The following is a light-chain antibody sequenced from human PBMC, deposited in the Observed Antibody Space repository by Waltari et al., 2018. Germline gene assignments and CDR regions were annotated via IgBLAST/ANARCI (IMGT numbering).Light chain of an antibody. CDR2: EVS. Sequence: QSALTQPASVSGSPGQSITIACTGTSSAGGGYKYLSWYQQHPGKAPKLMIYEVSNRPSGVSNRFSGSKSGNTASLTISGLQAEDEADYYCSSYTSSSTWVFGGGTKLTVL. CDR3: SSYTSSSTWV. V-gene: IGLV2-14*01. J-gene: IGLJ3*02. CDR1: SSAGGGYKY.